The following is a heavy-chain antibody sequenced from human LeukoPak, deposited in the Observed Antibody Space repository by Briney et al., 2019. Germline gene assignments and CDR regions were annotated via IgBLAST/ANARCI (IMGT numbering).Heavy chain of an antibody. J-gene: IGHJ4*02. CDR3: AKPRIIGLGWAQFDY. D-gene: IGHD2-15*01. Sequence: GGSLRLSCAASGFTFSSYAMTWVRQPPGKGLEWVASFDGNADGTYYADSVKGRCTISRDNSKNTLYLQMNSLRAEDTAIYYCAKPRIIGLGWAQFDYWGQGSLVTVSS. CDR2: FDGNADGT. CDR1: GFTFSSYA. V-gene: IGHV3-23*01.